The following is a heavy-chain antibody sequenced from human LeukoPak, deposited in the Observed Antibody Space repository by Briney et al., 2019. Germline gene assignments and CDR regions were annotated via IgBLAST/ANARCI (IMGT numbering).Heavy chain of an antibody. V-gene: IGHV1-69*04. CDR1: GGTFSSYA. D-gene: IGHD5-18*01. CDR2: IIPILGIA. Sequence: SVKVSCKASGGTFSSYAISWVRQAPGQGLEWMGRIIPILGIANYAQKFQGRVTITADKSTSTAYMELSSLRSEDTAAYYCARETYSYGNDAFDIWGQGTMVTVSS. CDR3: ARETYSYGNDAFDI. J-gene: IGHJ3*02.